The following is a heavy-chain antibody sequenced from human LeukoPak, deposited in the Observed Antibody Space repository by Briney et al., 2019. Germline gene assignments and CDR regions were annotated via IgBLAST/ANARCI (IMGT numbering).Heavy chain of an antibody. CDR2: IKQDGSEK. J-gene: IGHJ4*02. V-gene: IGHV3-7*01. CDR1: GFTFSSYW. D-gene: IGHD3-10*01. Sequence: GGSLRLSCAASGFTFSSYWMSWVRQAPGKGLEWVANIKQDGSEKYYVDSVKGRFTISRDNAKNSLYLQMNSLRAEDTAVYYCAGVVRGVAALYDYWGQGTLVTVSS. CDR3: AGVVRGVAALYDY.